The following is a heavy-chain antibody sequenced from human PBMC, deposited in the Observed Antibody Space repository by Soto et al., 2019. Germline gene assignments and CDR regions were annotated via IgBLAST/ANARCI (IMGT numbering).Heavy chain of an antibody. CDR3: ARHIRISTTYYGFWSGPADP. CDR2: IYPGDSDT. V-gene: IGHV5-51*01. Sequence: GESLKISCKGSGYSFTSYWIGWVRQMPGKGLEWMGIIYPGDSDTRYSPSFQGQVTISADKSISTAYLQWSSLKASDTAMYYCARHIRISTTYYGFWSGPADPWGQGTLVTVSS. J-gene: IGHJ5*02. D-gene: IGHD3-3*01. CDR1: GYSFTSYW.